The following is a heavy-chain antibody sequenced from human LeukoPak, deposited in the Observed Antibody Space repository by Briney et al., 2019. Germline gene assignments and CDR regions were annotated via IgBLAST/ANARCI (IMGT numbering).Heavy chain of an antibody. CDR3: WGGGWKKPFDY. CDR2: IIPIFGTA. D-gene: IGHD2-21*01. J-gene: IGHJ4*02. Sequence: ASVKVSCKASGGTFSSYAISWVRQAPGQGLEWMGGIIPIFGTANCAQKFQGRVTITADESTSTAYMELSSLRSEDTAVYYCWGGGWKKPFDYWGQGTLVTVSS. V-gene: IGHV1-69*13. CDR1: GGTFSSYA.